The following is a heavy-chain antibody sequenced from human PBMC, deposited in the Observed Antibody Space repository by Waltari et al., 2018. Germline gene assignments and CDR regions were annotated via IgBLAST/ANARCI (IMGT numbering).Heavy chain of an antibody. Sequence: QVQLQQWGAGLLKPSETLSLTCAVYGGSFSGYYWCWIRQPPGKGLEWIGEINHSGSTNYNPSLKSRVTISVDTSKNQFSLKLSSVTAADTAVYYCARVASFYYYYGMDVWGQGTTVTVSS. J-gene: IGHJ6*02. CDR2: INHSGST. D-gene: IGHD1-7*01. CDR3: ARVASFYYYYGMDV. CDR1: GGSFSGYY. V-gene: IGHV4-34*01.